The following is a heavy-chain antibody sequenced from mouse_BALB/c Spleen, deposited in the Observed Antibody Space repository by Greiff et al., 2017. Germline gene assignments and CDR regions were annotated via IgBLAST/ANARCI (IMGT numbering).Heavy chain of an antibody. J-gene: IGHJ3*01. Sequence: VQLQQSGAELVRPGSSVKISCKASGYAFSSYWMNWVKQRPGQGLEWIGQIYPGDGDTNYNGKFKGKATLTADKSSSTAYMQLSSLTSEDSAVYFCARLDYGSSGAYWGQGTLVTVSA. V-gene: IGHV1-80*01. CDR2: IYPGDGDT. D-gene: IGHD1-1*01. CDR3: ARLDYGSSGAY. CDR1: GYAFSSYW.